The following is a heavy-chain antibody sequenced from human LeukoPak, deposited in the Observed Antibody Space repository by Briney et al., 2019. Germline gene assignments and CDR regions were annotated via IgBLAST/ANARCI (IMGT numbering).Heavy chain of an antibody. CDR3: ARPYRGGWYGTFDI. CDR1: GVSLSGFY. D-gene: IGHD6-19*01. Sequence: PETLSLTCAVSGVSLSGFYWNCIRQPPGKGLEWIGHIYYSGTTNYNPSLKSRVTISVDTSKNQFSLKLNSVTAADTAVYYCARPYRGGWYGTFDIWGQGTMVTVSS. CDR2: IYYSGTT. V-gene: IGHV4-59*08. J-gene: IGHJ3*02.